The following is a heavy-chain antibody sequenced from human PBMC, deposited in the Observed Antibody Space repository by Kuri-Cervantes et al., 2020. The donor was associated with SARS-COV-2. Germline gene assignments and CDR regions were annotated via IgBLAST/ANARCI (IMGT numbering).Heavy chain of an antibody. D-gene: IGHD2-15*01. CDR2: LGGSGDAT. CDR1: GFALSQAS. J-gene: IGHJ4*02. V-gene: IGHV3-23*01. CDR3: AKLFGVVVAGTLDY. Sequence: GESLKISCAASGFALSQASMNWVRQAPGKGLEWVSGLGGSGDATYYADSVKGRFTISRDNSNNTLYLQMNSLRGEDTAVYYCAKLFGVVVAGTLDYWGQGTLVTVSS.